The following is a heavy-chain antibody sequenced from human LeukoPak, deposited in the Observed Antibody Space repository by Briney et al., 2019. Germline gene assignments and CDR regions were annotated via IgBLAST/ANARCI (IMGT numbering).Heavy chain of an antibody. Sequence: SETLSLTCAVYGGSFSGYYWNWIRQSPGKGLEWIGDINHSGSTNYNPSLKSRVTISVDMSKNQFSLKVRSVTAADTAVYYCARHDYGDLGLGYWGQGTLVTVSS. J-gene: IGHJ4*02. CDR3: ARHDYGDLGLGY. V-gene: IGHV4-34*01. D-gene: IGHD4-17*01. CDR1: GGSFSGYY. CDR2: INHSGST.